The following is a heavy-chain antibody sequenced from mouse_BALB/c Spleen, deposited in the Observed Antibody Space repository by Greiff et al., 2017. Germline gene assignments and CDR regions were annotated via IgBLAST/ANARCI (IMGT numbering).Heavy chain of an antibody. CDR3: ARDAEGFDY. CDR2: ISDGGSYT. CDR1: GFTFSDYY. Sequence: EVQLVESGGGLVKPGGSLKLSCAASGFTFSDYYMYWVRQTPEKRLEWVATISDGGSYTYYPDSVKGRFTISRDNAKNNLYLQMSSLKSEDTAMYYCARDAEGFDYWGQGTTLTVSS. J-gene: IGHJ2*01. V-gene: IGHV5-4*02.